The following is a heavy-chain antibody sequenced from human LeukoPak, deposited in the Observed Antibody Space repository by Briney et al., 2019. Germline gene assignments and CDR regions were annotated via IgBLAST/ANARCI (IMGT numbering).Heavy chain of an antibody. V-gene: IGHV3-21*01. J-gene: IGHJ4*02. CDR1: GFTFSSYS. D-gene: IGHD3-10*01. Sequence: GGSLRLSCAASGFTFSSYSMNWVRQAPGKGLEWVSSISGSSSYIYYADSVKGRFTISRDNAKNSLYLQMNSLRAEDTAVYYCARKWLGAFDYWGQGTLVTVSS. CDR3: ARKWLGAFDY. CDR2: ISGSSSYI.